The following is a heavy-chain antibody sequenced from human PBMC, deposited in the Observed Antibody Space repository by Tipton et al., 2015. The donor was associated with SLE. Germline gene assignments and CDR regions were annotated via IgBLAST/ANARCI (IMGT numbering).Heavy chain of an antibody. CDR1: GGSISSSSYY. CDR2: ISYSGTT. Sequence: TLSLTCTVSGGSISSSSYYWGWIRQPPGKALEYIGFISYSGTTDYAPSLKSRVTITVDTYTNQFSLRLSSVTAADTAVYYCARVGVNYDVLTAYVPAAFDIWGQGTMVTVSS. J-gene: IGHJ3*02. CDR3: ARVGVNYDVLTAYVPAAFDI. D-gene: IGHD3-9*01. V-gene: IGHV4-61*05.